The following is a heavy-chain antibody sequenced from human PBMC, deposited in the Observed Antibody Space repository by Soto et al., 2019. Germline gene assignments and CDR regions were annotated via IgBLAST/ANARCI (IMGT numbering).Heavy chain of an antibody. CDR3: ARASDYGGNWGYFDY. J-gene: IGHJ4*02. V-gene: IGHV1-69*06. CDR2: IIPIFGTA. D-gene: IGHD4-17*01. CDR1: GGTFSSYA. Sequence: SVKVSCKASGGTFSSYAISWVRQAPGQGLEWMGGIIPIFGTANYAQKFQGRVTITADKSTSTAYMELSSLRSEDTAVYYCARASDYGGNWGYFDYWGQGTLVSVS.